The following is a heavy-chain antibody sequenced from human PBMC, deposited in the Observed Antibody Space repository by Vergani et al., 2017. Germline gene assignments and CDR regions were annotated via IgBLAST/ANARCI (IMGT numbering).Heavy chain of an antibody. CDR3: TRGGGPRLVDY. CDR1: GGSISSGGYY. D-gene: IGHD2-15*01. J-gene: IGHJ4*02. Sequence: QVQLQESGPGLVKPSQTLSLTCTVSGGSISSGGYYWSWIRQHPGKGLEWIGYIYYSGSSYYNPSLKSRVTISVDTSKNQFSLKLRSVTAADTDVYYRTRGGGPRLVDYWGQGILVTVSS. V-gene: IGHV4-31*03. CDR2: IYYSGSS.